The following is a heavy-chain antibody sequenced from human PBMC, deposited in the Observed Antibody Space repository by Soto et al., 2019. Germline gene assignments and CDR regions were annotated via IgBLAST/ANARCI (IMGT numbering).Heavy chain of an antibody. Sequence: QVQLVQSGAEVKKPGASVNVSCKASGYTFTTYYIHWVRQAPGQGLEWMGMINPSGGDTSYAQKVHGRITMTRDSSTSTVYMELSSLRSEDTAVYYCARDQGNGDYYFDYWGQGTLVTVSS. D-gene: IGHD4-17*01. CDR1: GYTFTTYY. CDR2: INPSGGDT. CDR3: ARDQGNGDYYFDY. V-gene: IGHV1-46*01. J-gene: IGHJ4*02.